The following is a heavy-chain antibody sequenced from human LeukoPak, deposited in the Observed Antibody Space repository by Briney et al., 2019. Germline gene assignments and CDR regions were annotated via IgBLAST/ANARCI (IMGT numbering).Heavy chain of an antibody. Sequence: SETLSLTCAVYGGSFSGYYWSWIRQPPGKGLEWIGEINHSGSTNYNPSLKSRVTISVDTSKNQFSLKLSSVTAADTAVYYCARSGGTMVRGVNQFDYWGQGTLVTVSS. V-gene: IGHV4-34*01. D-gene: IGHD3-10*01. J-gene: IGHJ4*02. CDR2: INHSGST. CDR3: ARSGGTMVRGVNQFDY. CDR1: GGSFSGYY.